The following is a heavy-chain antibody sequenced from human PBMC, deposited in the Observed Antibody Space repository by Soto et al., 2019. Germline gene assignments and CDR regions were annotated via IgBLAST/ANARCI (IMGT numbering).Heavy chain of an antibody. CDR2: IYYSGST. J-gene: IGHJ3*02. D-gene: IGHD2-15*01. Sequence: QVQLQESGPGLVKPSQTLSLTCTVSGGYISSGGYYWSWIRQHPGKGLEWIGYIYYSGSTYYNPSLNSRVTISLDTSKNQFSLKLYSVTAADTAVHYCVRGVVVAYDAFDIWGQGTMVTYSS. V-gene: IGHV4-31*03. CDR1: GGYISSGGYY. CDR3: VRGVVVAYDAFDI.